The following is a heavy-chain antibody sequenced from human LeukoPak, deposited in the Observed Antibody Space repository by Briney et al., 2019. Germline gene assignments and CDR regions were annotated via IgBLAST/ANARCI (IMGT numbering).Heavy chain of an antibody. CDR2: ISYDGSNK. CDR3: ARAQWEWELLTYNWFDH. Sequence: GGSLRLSCAASGFTFGSYAMHWVRQAPGKGLEWVAVISYDGSNKYYADSVKGRFTISRDNSKNTLYLQMNSLRAEDTAVYYCARAQWEWELLTYNWFDHWGQGTLVTVSS. V-gene: IGHV3-30*04. J-gene: IGHJ5*02. CDR1: GFTFGSYA. D-gene: IGHD1-26*01.